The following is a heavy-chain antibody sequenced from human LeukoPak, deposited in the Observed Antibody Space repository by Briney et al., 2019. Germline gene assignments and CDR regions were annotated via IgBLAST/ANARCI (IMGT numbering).Heavy chain of an antibody. D-gene: IGHD2-8*01. CDR1: GYTFIDYY. CDR3: ARWGGVQFDP. V-gene: IGHV1-2*02. J-gene: IGHJ5*02. Sequence: ASVKVSCKASGYTFIDYYMNWVRQAPGQGLEWMGWINTNTGETNYAQKFQGRVTMTRDTSISIVYMELTRLTSDDTAVYYCARWGGVQFDPWGQGTLVTVSS. CDR2: INTNTGET.